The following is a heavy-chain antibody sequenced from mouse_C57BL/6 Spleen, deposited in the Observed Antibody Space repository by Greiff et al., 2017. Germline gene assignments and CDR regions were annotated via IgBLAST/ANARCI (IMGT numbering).Heavy chain of an antibody. V-gene: IGHV5-12*01. Sequence: DVMLVESGGGLVQPGGSLKLSCAASGFTFSDYYMYWVRQTPEKRLEWVAYISNGGGSTYYPDTVKGRFTISRDNAKNTLYLRMSRLKSEDTAMYYCARKGGYSNFDYWGQGTTLTVSS. CDR3: ARKGGYSNFDY. CDR2: ISNGGGST. J-gene: IGHJ2*01. CDR1: GFTFSDYY.